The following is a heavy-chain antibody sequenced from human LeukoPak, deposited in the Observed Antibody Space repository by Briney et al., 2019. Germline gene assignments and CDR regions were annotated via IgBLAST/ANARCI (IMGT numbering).Heavy chain of an antibody. CDR3: ARVAYSGYDYRGYFDY. Sequence: ASVKVSCKASGYTFSDNYMHWVRQAPGQGLEWMGWINPNSGGTNYAQKFQGRVTMTRDTSISTDYMELSRLRSADTAVYYCARVAYSGYDYRGYFDYWGQGTLVTVSS. CDR1: GYTFSDNY. J-gene: IGHJ4*02. V-gene: IGHV1-2*02. D-gene: IGHD5-12*01. CDR2: INPNSGGT.